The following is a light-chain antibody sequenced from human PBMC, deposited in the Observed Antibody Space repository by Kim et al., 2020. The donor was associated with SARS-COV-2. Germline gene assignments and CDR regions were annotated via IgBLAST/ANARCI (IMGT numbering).Light chain of an antibody. J-gene: IGLJ3*02. CDR3: QVWGSDRYHWV. V-gene: IGLV3-21*04. CDR2: SDS. CDR1: NIGSKS. Sequence: SYELTQPPSVSVAPGKAARITCGGNNIGSKSVHWCQQKPGQAPVLVIYSDSDRPSGIPERFSGSNSANTATLTISRVEAGDEADYYCQVWGSDRYHWVFG.